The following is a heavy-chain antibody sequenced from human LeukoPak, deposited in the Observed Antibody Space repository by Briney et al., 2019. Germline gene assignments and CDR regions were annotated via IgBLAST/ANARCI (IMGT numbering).Heavy chain of an antibody. CDR1: GGTFSSYA. CDR3: ARRLTGEGYYYYYMDV. J-gene: IGHJ6*03. CDR2: IIPIFGTA. D-gene: IGHD3-10*01. V-gene: IGHV1-69*13. Sequence: ASVKVSCKASGGTFSSYAISWVRQAPGQGLEWMGGIIPIFGTANYAQKFQGRVTITADESTSTAYTELSSLRSEDTAVYYCARRLTGEGYYYYYMDVWGKGTTVTVSS.